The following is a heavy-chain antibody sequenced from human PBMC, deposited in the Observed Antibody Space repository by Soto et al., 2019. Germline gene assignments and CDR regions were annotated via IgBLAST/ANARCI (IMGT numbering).Heavy chain of an antibody. Sequence: SETLSLTCTVSGTSISSGGTFWGWIRQSPGKGLEWKGNMYYDGSTNYNPSLKSRVSMSVDTSKNEISLTLTALTAADTAVYYCARRRYSYGYYYLDQWGHGTLVPVSS. CDR2: MYYDGST. D-gene: IGHD5-18*01. V-gene: IGHV4-39*01. J-gene: IGHJ4*01. CDR1: GTSISSGGTF. CDR3: ARRRYSYGYYYLDQ.